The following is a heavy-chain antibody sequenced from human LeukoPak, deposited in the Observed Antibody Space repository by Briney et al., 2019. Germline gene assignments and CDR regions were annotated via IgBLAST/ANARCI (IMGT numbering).Heavy chain of an antibody. D-gene: IGHD6-13*01. CDR3: ASLTLGIAAAGREGI. J-gene: IGHJ3*02. CDR2: IYSGGST. Sequence: PGGSLRLSCAASGFTVSSNYMSWVRQAPGKGLEWVSVIYSGGSTYYADSVKGRFTISRDNSKNTLYLQMNSLRAEDTAVYYCASLTLGIAAAGREGIWGQGTMVTVSS. CDR1: GFTVSSNY. V-gene: IGHV3-53*01.